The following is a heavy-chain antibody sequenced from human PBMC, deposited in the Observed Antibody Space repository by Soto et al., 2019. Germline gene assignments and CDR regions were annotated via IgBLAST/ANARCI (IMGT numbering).Heavy chain of an antibody. CDR2: MNSDGSTT. V-gene: IGHV3-74*01. CDR3: VRDAYAVGVWAGDA. Sequence: PGGFIRLPTGASWFTFGNFWGHWLLQATGKGLVWVSRMNSDGSTTNYADSVKGRFTISRDNARNTLYLQMNSLRAEDTAVYYCVRDAYAVGVWAGDACGPGTTVT. CDR1: WFTFGNFW. J-gene: IGHJ3*01. D-gene: IGHD3-10*01.